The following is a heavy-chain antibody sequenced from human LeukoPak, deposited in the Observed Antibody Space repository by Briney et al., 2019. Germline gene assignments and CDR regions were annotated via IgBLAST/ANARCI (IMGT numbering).Heavy chain of an antibody. CDR2: INSDGSST. CDR3: ARVPYYHDAFDI. J-gene: IGHJ3*02. V-gene: IGHV3-74*01. D-gene: IGHD3-10*01. CDR1: GFTFSSYW. Sequence: PGGSLRLSCAASGFTFSSYWMHWVRQAPGKGLVWVSRINSDGSSTSYADSVKGRFTISRDNAKNTLYLQLNSLRAEDTAVYYCARVPYYHDAFDIWGQGTMVTVSS.